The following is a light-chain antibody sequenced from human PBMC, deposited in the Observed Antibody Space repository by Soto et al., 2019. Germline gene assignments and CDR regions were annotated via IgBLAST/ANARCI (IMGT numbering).Light chain of an antibody. CDR1: SSNIGAGYD. CDR2: GNS. J-gene: IGLJ2*01. V-gene: IGLV1-40*01. CDR3: QSYDSSVSKVV. Sequence: QSVLTQPPSVSGAPGQRVTISCTGSSSNIGAGYDVHWYQQLPGTAPKLLIYGNSNRPSGVPDRFSGSKSGTSASLAITGRKAEDEDDYYCQSYDSSVSKVVFGGGTKLSVL.